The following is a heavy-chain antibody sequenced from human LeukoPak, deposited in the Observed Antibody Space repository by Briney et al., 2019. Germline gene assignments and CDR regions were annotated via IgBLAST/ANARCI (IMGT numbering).Heavy chain of an antibody. D-gene: IGHD3-22*01. J-gene: IGHJ3*02. CDR2: ISSSSSYI. V-gene: IGHV3-21*01. Sequence: GGSLRLSCAASGFTFSSYSMNWVRQAPGKGLEWVSSISSSSSYIYYADSVKGRFTISRDNAKNSLYLQMNSLRAEDTAVYYCARVTMIVVVHAFDIWGQGTMVTVSS. CDR3: ARVTMIVVVHAFDI. CDR1: GFTFSSYS.